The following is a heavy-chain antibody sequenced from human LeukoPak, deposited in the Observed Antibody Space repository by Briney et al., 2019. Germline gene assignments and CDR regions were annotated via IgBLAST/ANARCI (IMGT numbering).Heavy chain of an antibody. CDR2: LYHSGST. V-gene: IGHV4-38-2*02. CDR3: ARELHSGSYYFDY. CDR1: GYSISNAYY. J-gene: IGHJ4*02. Sequence: PSETLSLTCTVSGYSISNAYYWGWIRQPPGKGLEWIGSLYHSGSTSYSPSLKSRVTTSVDTSKNRFSLKLTSVTAADTAVYYCARELHSGSYYFDYWGQGTLVIVSS. D-gene: IGHD1-26*01.